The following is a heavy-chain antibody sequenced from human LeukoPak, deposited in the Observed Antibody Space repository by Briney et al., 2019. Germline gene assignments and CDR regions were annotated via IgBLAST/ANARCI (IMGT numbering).Heavy chain of an antibody. CDR2: INHSGST. D-gene: IGHD6-13*01. J-gene: IGHJ3*02. CDR3: AGRIAAAGTGNAFDI. V-gene: IGHV4-34*01. Sequence: SETLSLTCAVYGGSFSGYYWSWIRQPPGKGLEWIGEINHSGSTNYNPSLKSQVTISVDTSKNQFSLKLSSVTAADTAVYYCAGRIAAAGTGNAFDIWGQGTMVTVSS. CDR1: GGSFSGYY.